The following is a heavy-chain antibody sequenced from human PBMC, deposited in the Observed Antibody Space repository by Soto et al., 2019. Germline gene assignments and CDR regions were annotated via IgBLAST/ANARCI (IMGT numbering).Heavy chain of an antibody. J-gene: IGHJ4*02. CDR3: ARGSSSGYEPYFDY. CDR2: ISGSGGTI. V-gene: IGHV3-11*01. Sequence: PGGSLRLSCAASGFTFSDYYMRWIRQAPGKGLEWVSYISGSGGTIYYADSLKGRITISRDNAKNSLYLQMNSLRAEDTAAYYCARGSSSGYEPYFDYWGQGTLVTVSS. D-gene: IGHD3-22*01. CDR1: GFTFSDYY.